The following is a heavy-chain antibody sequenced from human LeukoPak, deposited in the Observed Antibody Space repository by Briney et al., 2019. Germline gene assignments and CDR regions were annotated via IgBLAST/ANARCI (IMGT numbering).Heavy chain of an antibody. CDR3: TRDDFWSGYYPPRDY. CDR2: IRSKAYGGTT. Sequence: PGRSLRLSCTASGFTFGDYAMSWFRQAPGKGLEWVGFIRSKAYGGTTEYAASVKGRFTISRDDSKSIAYLRMNSLKTEDTAVYYCTRDDFWSGYYPPRDYWGQGTLVTVSS. V-gene: IGHV3-49*03. CDR1: GFTFGDYA. J-gene: IGHJ4*02. D-gene: IGHD3-3*01.